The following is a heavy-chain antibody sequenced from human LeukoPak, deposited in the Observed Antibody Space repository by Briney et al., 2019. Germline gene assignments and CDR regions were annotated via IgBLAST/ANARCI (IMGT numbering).Heavy chain of an antibody. CDR3: ARAVRDRKCGYAFDI. V-gene: IGHV4-59*01. D-gene: IGHD2/OR15-2a*01. Sequence: TPSETLSLTCTVSGGSISSYYWSWIRQPPGKGLEWIGYIYYSGSTNYDPSLKSRVTISVDTSKNQFSLKLSSVSAADTAVYYCARAVRDRKCGYAFDIWGQGTMVTVSS. CDR2: IYYSGST. J-gene: IGHJ3*02. CDR1: GGSISSYY.